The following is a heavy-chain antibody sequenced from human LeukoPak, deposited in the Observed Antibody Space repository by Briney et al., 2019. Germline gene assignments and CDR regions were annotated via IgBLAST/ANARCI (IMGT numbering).Heavy chain of an antibody. CDR1: GGSFSGYY. CDR3: FADRGGDQGDS. D-gene: IGHD3-16*01. V-gene: IGHV4-34*03. Sequence: SETLSLTCAVYGGSFSGYYWSWIRQPPGKGLEWIGEINHSGSTNYNPSLKSRVTKSVDTSKNQFSLKLTSVTAADTAVYFCFADRGGDQGDSWGQGTLVTVSS. J-gene: IGHJ4*02. CDR2: INHSGST.